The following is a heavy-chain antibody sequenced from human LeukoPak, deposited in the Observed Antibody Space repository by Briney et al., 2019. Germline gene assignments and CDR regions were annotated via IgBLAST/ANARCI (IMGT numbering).Heavy chain of an antibody. Sequence: CLRLSCAASGFTFSGFYMTWIRQAPGRGLEWISYISTTGSDTSYADSVKGRFTISRDNVKNSPYLQMNSLTAEDTAVYYCANTANTLDYWGQGTLVTVSS. CDR2: ISTTGSDT. D-gene: IGHD1/OR15-1a*01. J-gene: IGHJ4*02. CDR1: GFTFSGFY. CDR3: ANTANTLDY. V-gene: IGHV3-11*01.